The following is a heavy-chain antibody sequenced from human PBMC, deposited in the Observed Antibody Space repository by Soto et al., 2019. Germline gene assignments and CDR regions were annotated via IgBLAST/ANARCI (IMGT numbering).Heavy chain of an antibody. V-gene: IGHV3-23*01. D-gene: IGHD3-10*01. CDR3: AKAKREWVRVPHCFDL. Sequence: PGGSLRLSCAASGFTCSSYAMSWVRQAPGKGLGWVSAISGSDGSTNYADSLKVRFTISRDNSKNTLYLQMNSLRAEDTAVYDCAKAKREWVRVPHCFDLWGQGTLVTVSS. J-gene: IGHJ5*02. CDR1: GFTCSSYA. CDR2: ISGSDGST.